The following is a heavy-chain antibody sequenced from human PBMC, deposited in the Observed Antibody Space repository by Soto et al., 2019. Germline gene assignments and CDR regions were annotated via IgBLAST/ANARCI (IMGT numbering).Heavy chain of an antibody. CDR1: GFTFSNYW. J-gene: IGHJ3*02. V-gene: IGHV3-7*01. CDR3: AKILRAGTTVYAFDI. D-gene: IGHD1-1*01. Sequence: EVQLVESGGGLVQPGGSLRFSCAASGFTFSNYWMSWVRQAPGKGLEWVANIKQDGSEKYYVDSVKGRFTVSRDNAQNSLYLQMNSLIAEDAAVYYCAKILRAGTTVYAFDIWGQGTMVTVS. CDR2: IKQDGSEK.